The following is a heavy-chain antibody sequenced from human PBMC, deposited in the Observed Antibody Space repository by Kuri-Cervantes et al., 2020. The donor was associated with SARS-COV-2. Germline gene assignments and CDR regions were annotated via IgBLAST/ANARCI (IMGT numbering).Heavy chain of an antibody. J-gene: IGHJ4*02. Sequence: ASVQVSCKASGYTFTGYYMHWVRQAPGQGLEWMGWINPNSGGTNYAQKSQGRVTMTRDTSISTAYMELSRLRSDDTAMYYCARDRGGTTVTTYNTFDYWGQGTLVTVSS. CDR1: GYTFTGYY. V-gene: IGHV1-2*02. D-gene: IGHD4-17*01. CDR3: ARDRGGTTVTTYNTFDY. CDR2: INPNSGGT.